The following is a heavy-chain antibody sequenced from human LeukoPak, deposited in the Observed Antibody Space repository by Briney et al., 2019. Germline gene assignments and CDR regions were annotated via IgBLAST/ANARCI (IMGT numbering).Heavy chain of an antibody. J-gene: IGHJ5*02. CDR1: GGSISTYY. D-gene: IGHD3-10*01. CDR3: ARGQLVRGVIRGWFDP. V-gene: IGHV4-59*08. CDR2: SYYSGTT. Sequence: SETLSLTCTVSGGSISTYYWSWIRQPPGKGLEWIGYSYYSGTTTPHPSLKSRVTISVDPSKNQFSLRLTSVTAADTAVYYCARGQLVRGVIRGWFDPWGQGTLVTVSS.